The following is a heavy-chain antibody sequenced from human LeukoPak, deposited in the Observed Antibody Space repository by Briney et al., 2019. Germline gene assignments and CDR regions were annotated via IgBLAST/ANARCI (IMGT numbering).Heavy chain of an antibody. J-gene: IGHJ4*02. Sequence: SETLSLTCTVSGYSISNSYHWAWIRQPAGQGLEWIGRIYISGSTNYNPSLKSRVTMSVDTSKNQFSLKLSSVTAADTAVYYCARDRGTWNDDGFDYWGQGTLVTVSS. CDR2: IYISGST. CDR3: ARDRGTWNDDGFDY. D-gene: IGHD1-1*01. V-gene: IGHV4-4*07. CDR1: GYSISNSYH.